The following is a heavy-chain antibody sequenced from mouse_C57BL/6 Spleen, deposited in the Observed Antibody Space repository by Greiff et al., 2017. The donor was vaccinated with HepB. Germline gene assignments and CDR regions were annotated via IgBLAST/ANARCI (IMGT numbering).Heavy chain of an antibody. CDR3: ARYEDLMGNYGSSYGYFDV. D-gene: IGHD1-1*01. V-gene: IGHV1-52*01. CDR1: GYTFTSYW. J-gene: IGHJ1*03. Sequence: QVHVKQPGAELVRPGSSVKLSCKASGYTFTSYWMHWVKQRPIQGLEWIGNIDPSDSETHYNQKFKDKATLTVDKSSSTAYMQLSSLTSEDSAVYYCARYEDLMGNYGSSYGYFDVWGKGTTVTVSS. CDR2: IDPSDSET.